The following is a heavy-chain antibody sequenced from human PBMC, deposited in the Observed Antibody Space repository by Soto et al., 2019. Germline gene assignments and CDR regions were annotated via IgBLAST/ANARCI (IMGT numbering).Heavy chain of an antibody. CDR3: ARVAELAAHHPYYFDY. CDR1: GGSISSGDYY. CDR2: IYYSGST. Sequence: QVQLQESGPGLVKPSQTLSLTCTVSGGSISSGDYYWSWIRQPPGKGLEWIGYIYYSGSTYYNPSLKSRVTISVDTSKNQFSLKLSSVTAADTAVYYCARVAELAAHHPYYFDYWGQGTLVTVSS. V-gene: IGHV4-30-4*01. D-gene: IGHD6-6*01. J-gene: IGHJ4*02.